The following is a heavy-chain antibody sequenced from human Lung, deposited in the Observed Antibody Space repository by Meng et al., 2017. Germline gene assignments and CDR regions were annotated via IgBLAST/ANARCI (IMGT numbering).Heavy chain of an antibody. V-gene: IGHV4-61*02. J-gene: IGHJ1*01. CDR2: IYSRGST. CDR1: GGSISSDGYY. CDR3: ARDLSDSTGYYPFQH. Sequence: QAQLQESGPGLVKPSQTLSLPCSVSGGSISSDGYYWTWIRQPAGKGLEWIGRIYSRGSTNYNPFLKSRVTISLDASKNQFSLELSSVTATDTAVYYCARDLSDSTGYYPFQHWGQGTLVTVSS. D-gene: IGHD3-22*01.